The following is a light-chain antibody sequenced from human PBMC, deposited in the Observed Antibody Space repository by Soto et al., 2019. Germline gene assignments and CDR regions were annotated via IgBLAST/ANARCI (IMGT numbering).Light chain of an antibody. V-gene: IGKV3-11*01. CDR2: DAS. CDR1: QSVSSY. Sequence: EIVLTQSPATLSLSPGERATLSCRASQSVSSYLAWYQQKPGQAPRLLIYDASNRATGIPARFSGSGSGTDFPLTISSLEPEDFAVYYCQQRSNWPRTLGQGTKVDSK. CDR3: QQRSNWPRT. J-gene: IGKJ1*01.